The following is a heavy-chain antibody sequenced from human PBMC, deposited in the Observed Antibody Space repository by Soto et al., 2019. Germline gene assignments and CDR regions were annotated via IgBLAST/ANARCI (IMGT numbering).Heavy chain of an antibody. Sequence: PSETLSLTCAVSVRSIIVDGASWSWFRKNPGKCLQWIGHIYEGGNTYYTPSLKSRVTISLDRSNNHFSLKLSSVTAADTAVYYCARVPIYYDSSGFYHYGTFDIWGQGTMVTVSS. CDR2: IYEGGNT. J-gene: IGHJ3*02. CDR3: ARVPIYYDSSGFYHYGTFDI. D-gene: IGHD3-22*01. CDR1: VRSIIVDGAS. V-gene: IGHV4-30-2*01.